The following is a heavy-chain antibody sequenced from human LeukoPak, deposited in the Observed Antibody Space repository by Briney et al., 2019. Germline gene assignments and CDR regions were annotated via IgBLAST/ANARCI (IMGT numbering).Heavy chain of an antibody. J-gene: IGHJ4*02. CDR3: AKKAQYDGHYPLDY. CDR2: TSDRGDYT. V-gene: IGHV3-23*01. D-gene: IGHD4/OR15-4a*01. Sequence: GGSLRLSCAASGFTFSSYAMSWVRQAPGKGLEWVSGTSDRGDYTYYADSVKGRFTISRDTSKNTLYLQTNSLRAEDTALYFCAKKAQYDGHYPLDYWGQGTLVTVSA. CDR1: GFTFSSYA.